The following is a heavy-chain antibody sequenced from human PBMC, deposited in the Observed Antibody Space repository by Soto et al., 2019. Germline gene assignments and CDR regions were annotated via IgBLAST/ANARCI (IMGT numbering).Heavy chain of an antibody. CDR1: GGSISSSSYY. Sequence: SETLSLTCTVSGGSISSSSYYWGWIRQPPGKGLEWIGSIYYSGSTYYNPSLKSRVTISVDTSKNQFSLKLSSVTAADTAVYYCARHGPYYYDSSGYYAVVGLFDSWGQGSLVIGSS. CDR3: ARHGPYYYDSSGYYAVVGLFDS. CDR2: IYYSGST. J-gene: IGHJ5*01. D-gene: IGHD3-22*01. V-gene: IGHV4-39*01.